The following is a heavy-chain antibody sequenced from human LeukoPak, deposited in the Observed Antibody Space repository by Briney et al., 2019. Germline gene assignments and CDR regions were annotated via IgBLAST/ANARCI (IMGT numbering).Heavy chain of an antibody. Sequence: ASVKVSCKASGGTFSNYAISWVRQAPGQGLEWMGGIIPIFGTANYAQKFQGRITITADKSTSTAYMELSSLRSEDTAVYYCASVEYSSSSYWGQGTLVTVSS. D-gene: IGHD6-6*01. V-gene: IGHV1-69*06. CDR2: IIPIFGTA. CDR3: ASVEYSSSSY. J-gene: IGHJ4*02. CDR1: GGTFSNYA.